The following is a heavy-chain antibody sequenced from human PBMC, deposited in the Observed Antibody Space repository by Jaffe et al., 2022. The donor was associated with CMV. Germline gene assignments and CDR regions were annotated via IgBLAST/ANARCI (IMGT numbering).Heavy chain of an antibody. CDR2: ISSSSSYI. CDR1: GFTFSSYS. V-gene: IGHV3-21*01. J-gene: IGHJ4*02. CDR3: ARDIRGYGGNDDY. Sequence: EVQLVESGGGLVKPGGSLRLSCAASGFTFSSYSMNWVRQAPGKGLEWVSSISSSSSYIYYADSVKGRFTISRDNAKNSLYLQMNSLRAEDTAVYYCARDIRGYGGNDDYWGQGTLVTVSS. D-gene: IGHD4-17*01.